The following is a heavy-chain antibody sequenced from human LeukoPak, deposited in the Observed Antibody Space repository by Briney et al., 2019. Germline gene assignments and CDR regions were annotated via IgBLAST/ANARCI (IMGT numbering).Heavy chain of an antibody. Sequence: SQTLSLTCTVSGGSISSGSYYWSWIRQPAGKGLEWIGRIHTSGSTNYNPSLKSRVTISVDTSKNQFSLKLSSVTAADTAVYYCARVDPYCSSTSCSFDYWGQGTLVTVSS. CDR1: GGSISSGSYY. CDR3: ARVDPYCSSTSCSFDY. V-gene: IGHV4-61*02. D-gene: IGHD2-2*01. J-gene: IGHJ4*02. CDR2: IHTSGST.